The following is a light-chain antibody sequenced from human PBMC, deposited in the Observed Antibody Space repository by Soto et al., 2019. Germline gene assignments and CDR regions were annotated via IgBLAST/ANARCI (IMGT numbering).Light chain of an antibody. CDR2: DAS. J-gene: IGKJ5*01. V-gene: IGKV3-11*01. Sequence: EIVLTQSPATLSLSPGERATLSCRASQSVNTYLVWYQQTPRQAPRLLIYDASNRATGIPARFSGSGSGTDFTLTISSLEPEDFAVYYCQQRSNWPITFGQGTRLEIK. CDR3: QQRSNWPIT. CDR1: QSVNTY.